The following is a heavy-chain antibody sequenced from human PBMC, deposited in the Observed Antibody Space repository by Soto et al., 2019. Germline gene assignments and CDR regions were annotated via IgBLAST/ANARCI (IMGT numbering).Heavy chain of an antibody. CDR2: IYYSGST. CDR3: ARVDYGDYVYY. D-gene: IGHD4-17*01. V-gene: IGHV4-59*01. CDR1: GGSISSYY. J-gene: IGHJ4*02. Sequence: QVQLQESGPGLVKPSETLSLTCTVSGGSISSYYWSWIRQPPGKGLEWIGYIYYSGSTNYNPSLKSRVTISVDTSKNQFSLKLSSVTAADTAVYYCARVDYGDYVYYWGQGTLVTVPS.